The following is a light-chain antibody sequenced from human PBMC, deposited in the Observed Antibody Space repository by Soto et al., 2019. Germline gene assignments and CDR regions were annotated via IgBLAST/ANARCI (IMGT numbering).Light chain of an antibody. Sequence: QSALTPPASVSGSPGQSITISCSGISTDVDTYNYVSWYQLHPGEAPKVLIYDVNSRPSGVSNRFSGSRSGNTASLTISGLQAEDEAHYYCCSHTTGSTRHVFGTGTKLTVL. V-gene: IGLV2-14*03. CDR2: DVN. CDR3: CSHTTGSTRHV. CDR1: STDVDTYNY. J-gene: IGLJ1*01.